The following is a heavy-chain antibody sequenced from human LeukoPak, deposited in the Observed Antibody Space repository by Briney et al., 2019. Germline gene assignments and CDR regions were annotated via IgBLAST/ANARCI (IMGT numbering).Heavy chain of an antibody. CDR2: INPNSGGT. Sequence: ASVKVSCKASGYSFTGYYMHWVRQAPRQGLEWMGRINPNSGGTNYAQKFQGRVTMTRDTSISTAYMELSRLRSDDTAVYYCARLGATNWNDVNYWGQGTLVTVSS. J-gene: IGHJ4*02. CDR3: ARLGATNWNDVNY. V-gene: IGHV1-2*06. D-gene: IGHD1-20*01. CDR1: GYSFTGYY.